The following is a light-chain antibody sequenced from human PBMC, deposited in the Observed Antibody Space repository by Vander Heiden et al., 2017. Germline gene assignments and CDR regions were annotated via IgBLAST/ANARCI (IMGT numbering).Light chain of an antibody. CDR2: LGS. Sequence: DIVMTQSPLSLPVTPGEPASISCRSSQSLLHNNGYNYLDWYLQKPGQSPQLLIYLGSSRASGVPDRFSGSGSGTDFTLKISRVEAEDVGVYYCMQALQTPRTFGQGTNVDIK. V-gene: IGKV2-28*01. J-gene: IGKJ1*01. CDR3: MQALQTPRT. CDR1: QSLLHNNGYNY.